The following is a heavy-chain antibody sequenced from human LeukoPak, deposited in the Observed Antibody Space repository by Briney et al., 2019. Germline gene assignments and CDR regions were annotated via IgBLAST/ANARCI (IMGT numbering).Heavy chain of an antibody. CDR3: ARGWGNCSSTSCYDAFDI. V-gene: IGHV4-4*07. CDR1: GGSISSYY. Sequence: SETLSLTCTVSGGSISSYYWSWIRQPAGKGLEWIGRIYTSGSTNYNPSLKSRVTMSVDTSKNQFSLKLSSVTAADTAVYYCARGWGNCSSTSCYDAFDIWGQGTMVTVSS. CDR2: IYTSGST. J-gene: IGHJ3*02. D-gene: IGHD2-2*01.